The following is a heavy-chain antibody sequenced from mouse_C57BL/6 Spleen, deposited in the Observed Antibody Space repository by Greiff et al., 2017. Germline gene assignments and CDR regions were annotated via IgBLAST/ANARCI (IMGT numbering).Heavy chain of an antibody. CDR2: IYPGSGST. CDR3: ARRGITTAPGNFDY. CDR1: GYTFTSYW. Sequence: QVQLQQPGAELVKPGASVKMSCKASGYTFTSYWITWVKQRPGQGLEWIGDIYPGSGSTNYNEKFKSKATLTVDTSSSTAYMQLSSLTSEDSAVYYCARRGITTAPGNFDYWGQGTTLTVSS. D-gene: IGHD1-1*01. J-gene: IGHJ2*01. V-gene: IGHV1-55*01.